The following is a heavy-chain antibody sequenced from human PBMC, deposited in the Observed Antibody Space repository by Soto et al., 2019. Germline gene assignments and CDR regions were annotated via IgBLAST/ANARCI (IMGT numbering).Heavy chain of an antibody. D-gene: IGHD2-15*01. J-gene: IGHJ4*02. CDR1: GFTFSNYG. CDR2: IDYNERNQ. CDR3: ARDFCPVPPCYDL. V-gene: IGHV3-33*01. Sequence: GGTLRLSCVASGFTFSNYGMHWVLLAPGKGLECVAGIDYNERNQYYIHPVKGRFTISRDQSKNTLYLQMKSLRAEDTALYYCARDFCPVPPCYDLWGQGVLVTVSS.